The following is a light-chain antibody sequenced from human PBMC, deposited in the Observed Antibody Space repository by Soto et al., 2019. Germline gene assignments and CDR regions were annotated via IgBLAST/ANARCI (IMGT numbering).Light chain of an antibody. CDR2: EGS. CDR3: CSYAGSRTLV. V-gene: IGLV2-23*01. CDR1: SSDVGNYNL. J-gene: IGLJ2*01. Sequence: QSVLTQPASVSGSPGQSITISCTGTSSDVGNYNLVSWYQQHPGKAPKLMIYEGSKWPSGVSNRFSGSKSGNTASLTISGLQAKDEADYYCCSYAGSRTLVFGGGTKLTVL.